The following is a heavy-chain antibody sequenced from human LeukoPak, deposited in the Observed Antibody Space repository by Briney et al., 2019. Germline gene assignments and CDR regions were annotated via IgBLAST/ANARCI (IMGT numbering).Heavy chain of an antibody. Sequence: TGGSLRLSCAVSGFTFSSYEMNWVRQAPGKGLEWVSYISSSGSIIYYADSVKGRFTISRDNAKNSLYLQVNSLRAEDTAVYYCASGDCYSCDYHYYMDVWGKGTTVTISS. D-gene: IGHD2-21*02. CDR2: ISSSGSII. V-gene: IGHV3-48*03. CDR1: GFTFSSYE. CDR3: ASGDCYSCDYHYYMDV. J-gene: IGHJ6*03.